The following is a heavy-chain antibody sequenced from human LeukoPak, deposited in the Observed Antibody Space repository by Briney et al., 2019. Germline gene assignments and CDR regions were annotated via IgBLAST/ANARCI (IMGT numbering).Heavy chain of an antibody. CDR1: GFTFSSTS. J-gene: IGHJ4*02. Sequence: GGSLRLSCAASGFTFSSTSMSWVRQAPGKGLEWVSGIKGTGDSTYYADSVKGRFTISRDNSKNTLYLQMSSLRAEDTAVYYCAKRFRGSSGLYYFDSWGQGTLVTVSS. CDR2: IKGTGDST. CDR3: AKRFRGSSGLYYFDS. D-gene: IGHD6-13*01. V-gene: IGHV3-23*01.